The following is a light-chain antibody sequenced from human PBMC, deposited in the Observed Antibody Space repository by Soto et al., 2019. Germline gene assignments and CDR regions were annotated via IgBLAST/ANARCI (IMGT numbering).Light chain of an antibody. CDR2: GAS. J-gene: IGKJ1*01. Sequence: EIVMTQSPATLSVSPGERATLSCRASQSVSINLAWYQQKPGQAPRLLIYGASTRATGIPARFSGSGSGTEFTLTISNLQSEDFAVYYCQQYTNWPETFGQGTKVEI. CDR1: QSVSIN. CDR3: QQYTNWPET. V-gene: IGKV3-15*01.